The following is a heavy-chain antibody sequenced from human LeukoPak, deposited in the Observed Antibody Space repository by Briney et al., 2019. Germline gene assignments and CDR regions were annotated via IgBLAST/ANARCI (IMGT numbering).Heavy chain of an antibody. Sequence: GGSLRLSCAASGFTFSSYGMSWVRQAPGKGLEWVSAISGSSSYIYYADSVKGRFTISRDNAKNSLYLQMNSLRAEDTAVYYCARGQIVYSYAGYYYYMDVWGKGTTVTISS. CDR3: ARGQIVYSYAGYYYYMDV. CDR2: ISGSSSYI. V-gene: IGHV3-21*01. J-gene: IGHJ6*03. D-gene: IGHD5-18*01. CDR1: GFTFSSYG.